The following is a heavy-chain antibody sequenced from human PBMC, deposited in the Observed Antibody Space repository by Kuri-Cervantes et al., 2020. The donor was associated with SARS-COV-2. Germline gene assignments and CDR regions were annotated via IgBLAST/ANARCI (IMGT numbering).Heavy chain of an antibody. V-gene: IGHV5-51*01. J-gene: IGHJ4*02. Sequence: GESLKISCKDSGYSFTSYWIGWVRRMPGKGPEWMGIIYPGDSDTRYSPSFQGQVTISADKSVSTAYLQWSSLKASDTAMYYCARPGYCSGGSCYSLYYWGQGTLVTVSS. CDR3: ARPGYCSGGSCYSLYY. CDR2: IYPGDSDT. D-gene: IGHD2-15*01. CDR1: GYSFTSYW.